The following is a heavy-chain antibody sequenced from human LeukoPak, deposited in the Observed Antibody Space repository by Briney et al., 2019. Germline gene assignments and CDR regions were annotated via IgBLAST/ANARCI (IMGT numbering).Heavy chain of an antibody. V-gene: IGHV1-18*01. D-gene: IGHD2-2*01. CDR3: ARDPGYCSSTSCYRSGYFQH. CDR1: GYTFTSYG. CDR2: LSAYNGNT. J-gene: IGHJ1*01. Sequence: VASVKVSCKASGYTFTSYGISWVRQAPGQGLVWMGWLSAYNGNTNYAQKLQGRVTMTTDTSTSTAYMELRSLRSDDTAVYYCARDPGYCSSTSCYRSGYFQHWGQGTLVTVSS.